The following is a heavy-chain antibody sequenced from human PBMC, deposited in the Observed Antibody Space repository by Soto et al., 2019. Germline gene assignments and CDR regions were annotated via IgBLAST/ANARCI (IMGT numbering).Heavy chain of an antibody. CDR3: AREQRDYGSGPGGMDV. CDR2: ISAYNGNT. CDR1: GYTFTSYG. Sequence: QVQLVQSGAEVKKPGASVKVSCKASGYTFTSYGISWVRQAPGQGLEWMGWISAYNGNTNYAQKLQGRVTMTTDTSTSTADMELRSLRSDDTAVYYCAREQRDYGSGPGGMDVWGQGTTVTVSS. J-gene: IGHJ6*02. V-gene: IGHV1-18*01. D-gene: IGHD3-10*01.